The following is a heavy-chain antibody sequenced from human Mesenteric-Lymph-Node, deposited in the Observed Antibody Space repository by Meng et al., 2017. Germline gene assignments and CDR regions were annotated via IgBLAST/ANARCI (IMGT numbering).Heavy chain of an antibody. CDR2: IYYSGST. CDR1: GGSISRGDYY. D-gene: IGHD3-22*01. V-gene: IGHV4-30-4*01. J-gene: IGHJ2*01. Sequence: VQRQASGPGLAKPSHVLSLPCTVSGGSISRGDYYWSWIRQPPGKGLEWIGYIYYSGSTYYNPSLKSRVTISVDTSKNQFSLKLSSVTAADTAVYYCARGYYDSSGYGYWYFDLWGRGTLVTVSS. CDR3: ARGYYDSSGYGYWYFDL.